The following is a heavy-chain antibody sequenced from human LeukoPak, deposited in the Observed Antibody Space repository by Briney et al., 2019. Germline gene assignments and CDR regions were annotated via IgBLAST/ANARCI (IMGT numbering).Heavy chain of an antibody. CDR1: GFTFSSYA. J-gene: IGHJ5*02. CDR3: ANQEAYDFWSGGYFDP. V-gene: IGHV3-23*01. D-gene: IGHD3-3*01. CDR2: ISGSGAST. Sequence: GGSLRLSCAASGFTFSSYAMSWVRQAPGKGLEWVSAISGSGASTNYADSVKGRLTISRANSKDTLYLQMNSLRDEDTAIYYCANQEAYDFWSGGYFDPWGQGTLVTVSS.